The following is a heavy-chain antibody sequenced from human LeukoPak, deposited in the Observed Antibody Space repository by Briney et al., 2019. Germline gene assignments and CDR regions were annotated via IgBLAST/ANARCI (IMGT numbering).Heavy chain of an antibody. CDR3: ARGYCGGDCYGD. CDR2: IDSSSSRI. Sequence: PGGSLRLSCAASGFTFSSYSMNWVRQAPGKGLEWVSSIDSSSSRIYYADSVKGRFTISRDNTKSSLYLQMNSLRAEDMAEYYCARGYCGGDCYGDWGQGTLVTVSS. J-gene: IGHJ1*01. V-gene: IGHV3-21*01. CDR1: GFTFSSYS. D-gene: IGHD2-21*02.